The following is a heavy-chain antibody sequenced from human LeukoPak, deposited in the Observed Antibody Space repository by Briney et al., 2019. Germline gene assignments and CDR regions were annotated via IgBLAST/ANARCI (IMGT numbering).Heavy chain of an antibody. CDR1: GGSISSHY. V-gene: IGHV4-59*11. D-gene: IGHD6-6*01. Sequence: SETLSLTCTVSGGSISSHYWSWIRQPPGKGLEWIGYIYYSGSTNYNPSLKSRVTISVDTSKNQFSLKLSSVTAADTAVYYCARDTYSSSSRSPYYYYYMDVWGKGTTVTVSS. J-gene: IGHJ6*03. CDR2: IYYSGST. CDR3: ARDTYSSSSRSPYYYYYMDV.